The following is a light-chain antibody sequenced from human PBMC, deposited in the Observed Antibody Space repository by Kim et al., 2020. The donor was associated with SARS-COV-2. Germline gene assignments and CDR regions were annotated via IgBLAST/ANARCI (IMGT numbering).Light chain of an antibody. Sequence: RAPLNCKSSQTVLDNSNNKTYLAWYQQKPGKAPKLLIYWASIRESGVSDRFSGSGSETDFTLTISSLQAEDVAVYYCQQYYSTPPSFGQGTKLEI. CDR3: QQYYSTPPS. J-gene: IGKJ2*03. CDR2: WAS. CDR1: QTVLDNSNNKTY. V-gene: IGKV4-1*01.